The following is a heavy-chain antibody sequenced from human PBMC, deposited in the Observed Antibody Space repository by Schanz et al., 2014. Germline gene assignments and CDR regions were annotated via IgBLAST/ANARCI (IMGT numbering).Heavy chain of an antibody. CDR3: VSQTGSPTY. D-gene: IGHD6-13*01. Sequence: QVQVVQSGGGLVKPGGSLRLSCAASGFVFGDYYMTWIRQAPGKGLEWLSYISDSGTYTNYADSVEGRFTISRDNAKRSLFLQMNSLRVEDTTVYFCVSQTGSPTYRGQGGLVSVSS. CDR1: GFVFGDYY. J-gene: IGHJ4*02. V-gene: IGHV3-11*06. CDR2: ISDSGTYT.